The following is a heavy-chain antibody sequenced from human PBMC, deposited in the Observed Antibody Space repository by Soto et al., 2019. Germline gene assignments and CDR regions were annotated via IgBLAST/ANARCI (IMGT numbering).Heavy chain of an antibody. CDR2: IIPIFGTA. V-gene: IGHV1-69*01. Sequence: QVQLVQSGAEVKKPGSSVKVSCKASGGTFSSYAISWVRQAPGQGLEWMGGIIPIFGTANYAQKFQGRVTITADESTSTAYMELSSLRSEDTAVYYCAREKGSGWRRGYYYYGMDVWGQGTTVTVSS. J-gene: IGHJ6*02. D-gene: IGHD6-19*01. CDR3: AREKGSGWRRGYYYYGMDV. CDR1: GGTFSSYA.